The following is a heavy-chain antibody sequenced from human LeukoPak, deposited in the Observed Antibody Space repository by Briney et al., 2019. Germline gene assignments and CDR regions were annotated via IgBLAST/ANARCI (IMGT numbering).Heavy chain of an antibody. CDR2: ISPSGDRT. D-gene: IGHD3-22*01. J-gene: IGHJ4*02. Sequence: GGSLRLSCAASGFTFGSYGMSWVRQAPGKGLEWVSFISPSGDRTSNADSVEGRFTISRDNPRDTLYLQTNSLRDEDTAGYYCAIMHGYYDGSGYWVQWGQGTLVTVSS. V-gene: IGHV3-23*01. CDR1: GFTFGSYG. CDR3: AIMHGYYDGSGYWVQ.